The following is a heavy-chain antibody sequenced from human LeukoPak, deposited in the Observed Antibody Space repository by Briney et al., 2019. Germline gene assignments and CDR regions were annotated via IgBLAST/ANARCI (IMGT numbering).Heavy chain of an antibody. CDR3: ASEEGAPIAAAHA. J-gene: IGHJ3*01. V-gene: IGHV1-18*01. D-gene: IGHD6-13*01. CDR2: IIAYNGKP. Sequence: GSVRVSCKASDSTFTTYDIGGGRRAPGKGLEWMGWIIAYNGKPNYAHTFQGRFTMTTATSTSTAYMQLGSLRPQDTPVYNGASEEGAPIAAAHAWGPGTMVTVSS. CDR1: DSTFTTYD.